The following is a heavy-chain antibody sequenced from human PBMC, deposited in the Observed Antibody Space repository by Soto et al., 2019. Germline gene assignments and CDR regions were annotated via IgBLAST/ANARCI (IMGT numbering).Heavy chain of an antibody. Sequence: ESLKISCKGSGYSFAGYWITWVRQKPGKGLEWMGRIDPSDSQTYYSPSFRGHVAISVTKSITTVFLQWSSLRASDTAMYYCARQIYDSDTGPNFQYYFDSWGQGTPVTVSS. D-gene: IGHD3-22*01. J-gene: IGHJ4*02. CDR3: ARQIYDSDTGPNFQYYFDS. CDR1: GYSFAGYW. CDR2: IDPSDSQT. V-gene: IGHV5-10-1*01.